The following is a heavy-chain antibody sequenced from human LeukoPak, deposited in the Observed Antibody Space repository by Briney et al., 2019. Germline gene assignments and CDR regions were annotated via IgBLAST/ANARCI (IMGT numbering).Heavy chain of an antibody. V-gene: IGHV1-69*10. Sequence: SVKVPCKASGGTFSTYEINWMRQAPGQGREWVVRIIPVLNIANYAQIFQGRVTITADKSTNTAYMELSGLSSEDTATYYCARRSDTGVVPHHSCYCFDVWGQGTAVAVS. CDR2: IIPVLNIA. CDR1: GGTFSTYE. D-gene: IGHD5-18*01. J-gene: IGHJ6*02. CDR3: ARRSDTGVVPHHSCYCFDV.